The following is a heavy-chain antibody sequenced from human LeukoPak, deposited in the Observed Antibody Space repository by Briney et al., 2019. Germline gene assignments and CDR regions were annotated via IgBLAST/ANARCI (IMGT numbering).Heavy chain of an antibody. Sequence: PGGSLRLSCATSGFTFADYAMVWFRQAPGKGLEWLCFIRSKSFGETILYAPSLKGRFTISRDDPKSIAYLQMNSLKAEDTGMYYCTRATDGYPDLDYWGQGTLVTVSS. D-gene: IGHD5-24*01. V-gene: IGHV3-49*03. CDR1: GFTFADYA. CDR3: TRATDGYPDLDY. J-gene: IGHJ4*02. CDR2: IRSKSFGETI.